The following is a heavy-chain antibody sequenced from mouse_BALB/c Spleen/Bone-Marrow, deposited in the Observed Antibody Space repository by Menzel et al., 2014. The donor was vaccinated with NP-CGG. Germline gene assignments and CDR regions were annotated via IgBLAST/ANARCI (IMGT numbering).Heavy chain of an antibody. J-gene: IGHJ4*01. Sequence: QVQLQQSGPGLVQPSQSLSIPCTVSGFSLTSYGVHWVRQSPGKGLEWLGVIWSGGSTDYNAAFKSRLSISKDNSKSQVFFKMNSLRPNDTAIYYCARMDRSSYAMDYWGQGTSVTVSS. V-gene: IGHV2-2*02. D-gene: IGHD2-14*01. CDR3: ARMDRSSYAMDY. CDR1: GFSLTSYG. CDR2: IWSGGST.